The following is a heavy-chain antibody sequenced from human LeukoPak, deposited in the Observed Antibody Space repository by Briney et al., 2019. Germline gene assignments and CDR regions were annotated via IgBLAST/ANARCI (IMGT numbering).Heavy chain of an antibody. Sequence: GGSLRLSCAASGFTFSTYAMSWVRQAPGKGLEWVSAISGSGGSTYYADSVKGRFTISRDNSKNTLYLQMNSLRAEDTAVYYCAKSHKEYQLLFTLNYWGQGTLVTVPS. J-gene: IGHJ4*02. V-gene: IGHV3-23*01. D-gene: IGHD2-2*01. CDR2: ISGSGGST. CDR3: AKSHKEYQLLFTLNY. CDR1: GFTFSTYA.